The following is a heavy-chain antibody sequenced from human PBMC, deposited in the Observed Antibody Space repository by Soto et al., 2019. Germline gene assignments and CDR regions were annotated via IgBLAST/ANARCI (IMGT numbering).Heavy chain of an antibody. V-gene: IGHV1-69*13. CDR1: GGTFSSYA. Sequence: SVKVSCKASGGTFSSYAISWVRQAPGQGLEWMGGIIPIFGTANYAQKFQGRVTITADESTSTAYMELSSLRSEDTAVYYCASPGPSGWYYAFDIWGQGTMVTVSS. CDR2: IIPIFGTA. D-gene: IGHD6-19*01. J-gene: IGHJ3*02. CDR3: ASPGPSGWYYAFDI.